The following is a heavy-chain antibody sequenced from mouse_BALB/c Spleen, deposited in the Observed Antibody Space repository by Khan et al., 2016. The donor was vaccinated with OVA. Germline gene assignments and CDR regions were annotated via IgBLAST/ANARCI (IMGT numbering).Heavy chain of an antibody. Sequence: EVKLLESGPDLVKPGASVKISCKASGYSFTLYYMSWVKQSHGKGLEWIGRVNPNTDNINYNQEFKGKAILTVDKSSNTAYMELRSLTSEDSAVYFCARGYDVFASWGQGTLVTVSA. J-gene: IGHJ3*01. CDR2: VNPNTDNI. D-gene: IGHD2-14*01. V-gene: IGHV1-26*01. CDR3: ARGYDVFAS. CDR1: GYSFTLYY.